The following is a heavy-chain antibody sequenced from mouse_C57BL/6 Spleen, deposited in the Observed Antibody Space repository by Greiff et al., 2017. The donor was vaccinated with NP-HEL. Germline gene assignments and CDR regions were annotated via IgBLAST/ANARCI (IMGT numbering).Heavy chain of an antibody. CDR1: GFTFSDYG. CDR3: ARRTDSLRGAMDY. D-gene: IGHD3-2*01. J-gene: IGHJ4*01. Sequence: EVKLVESGGGLVQPGGSLKLSCAASGFTFSDYGMAWVRQAPRKGPEWVAFISNLAYSIYYADTVTGRFTISRENAKNTLYLEMSSLRSEDTAMYYCARRTDSLRGAMDYWGQGTSVTVSS. CDR2: ISNLAYSI. V-gene: IGHV5-15*01.